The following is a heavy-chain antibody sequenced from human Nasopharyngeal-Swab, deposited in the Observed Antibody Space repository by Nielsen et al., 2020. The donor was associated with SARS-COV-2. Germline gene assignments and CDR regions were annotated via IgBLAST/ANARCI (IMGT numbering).Heavy chain of an antibody. Sequence: GESLKISCAASGFTFSSYAMSWVRQAPGKGLEWASAISGSGGSTYYADSVKGRFTISRDNSKNTLYLQMNSLRAEDTAVYYCAKDATRMIVVVITVLAFDIWGQGTMVTVSS. J-gene: IGHJ3*02. V-gene: IGHV3-23*01. CDR1: GFTFSSYA. D-gene: IGHD3-22*01. CDR2: ISGSGGST. CDR3: AKDATRMIVVVITVLAFDI.